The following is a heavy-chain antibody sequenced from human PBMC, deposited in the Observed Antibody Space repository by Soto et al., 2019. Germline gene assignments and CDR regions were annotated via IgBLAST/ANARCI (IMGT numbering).Heavy chain of an antibody. CDR1: GFTFTSSA. CDR2: IVVGSGNT. J-gene: IGHJ6*02. CDR3: AAVPSSSHYYYGMDV. Sequence: ASVKVSCKASGFTFTSSAVQWVRQARGQRLEWIGWIVVGSGNTNYAQKFQERVTITRDMSTSTAYMELSSLRSEDTAVDYCAAVPSSSHYYYGMDVWGQGTTVTVSS. V-gene: IGHV1-58*01. D-gene: IGHD6-6*01.